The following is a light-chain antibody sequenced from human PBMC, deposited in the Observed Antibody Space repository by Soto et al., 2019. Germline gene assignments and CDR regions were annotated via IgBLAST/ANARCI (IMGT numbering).Light chain of an antibody. CDR1: EIVNGNY. CDR2: GAS. V-gene: IGKV3-20*01. J-gene: IGKJ5*01. Sequence: RALEIVNGNYLAWYQQRRGQAPRLLIYGASTRATGIPDRFSGSGSATDLTLTISRLGPEDFAVYYSQQYGTSLPIISGKGTRLEI. CDR3: QQYGTSLPII.